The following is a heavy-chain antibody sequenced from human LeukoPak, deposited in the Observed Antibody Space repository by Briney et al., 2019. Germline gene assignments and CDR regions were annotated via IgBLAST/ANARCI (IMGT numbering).Heavy chain of an antibody. CDR2: IYNGGST. CDR3: VAEPPGGFRFDC. CDR1: GASMRSYD. D-gene: IGHD5-12*01. V-gene: IGHV4-59*08. J-gene: IGHJ4*02. Sequence: KSSETLSLTCTVSGASMRSYDWSWIRQPPGKGLEWIGYIYNGGSTSYNPSLKSRLTISVDTSKNQFSLKLSSVTAADTAVYYCVAEPPGGFRFDCWGQGALVSVSS.